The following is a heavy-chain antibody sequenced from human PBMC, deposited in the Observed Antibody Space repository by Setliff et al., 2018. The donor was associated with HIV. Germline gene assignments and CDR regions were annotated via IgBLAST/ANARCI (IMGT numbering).Heavy chain of an antibody. J-gene: IGHJ6*03. Sequence: SETLSLTCTVSGGSISSGGYYWSWIRQPPGKGLEWIGEINHSGSTYYNPSLKSRVTISVDTSKNQFSLKLSSVTAADTAVYYCAVLTHYYGSGSSGPTDYYYYMDVWGKGTTVTVSS. CDR3: AVLTHYYGSGSSGPTDYYYYMDV. CDR1: GGSISSGGYY. CDR2: INHSGST. D-gene: IGHD3-10*01. V-gene: IGHV4-39*07.